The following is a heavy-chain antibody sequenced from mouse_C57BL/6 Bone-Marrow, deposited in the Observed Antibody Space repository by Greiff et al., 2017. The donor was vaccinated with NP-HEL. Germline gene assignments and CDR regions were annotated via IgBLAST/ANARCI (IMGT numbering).Heavy chain of an antibody. CDR1: GYTFTDYY. CDR2: INPYNGGT. J-gene: IGHJ4*01. D-gene: IGHD2-3*01. Sequence: EVKLVESGPVLVKPGASVKMSCKASGYTFTDYYMNWVKQSHGKSLEWIGVINPYNGGTSYNQKFKGKATLTVDKSSSTAYMELNSLTSEDSAVYYCARSDGYYPYAMDYWGQGTSVTVSS. CDR3: ARSDGYYPYAMDY. V-gene: IGHV1-19*01.